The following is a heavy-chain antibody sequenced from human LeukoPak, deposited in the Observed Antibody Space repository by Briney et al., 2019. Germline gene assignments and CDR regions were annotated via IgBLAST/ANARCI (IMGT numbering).Heavy chain of an antibody. J-gene: IGHJ6*02. CDR2: INPSGGST. CDR3: AGQGIAAAGYYYYYGMDV. Sequence: GASVKVSCKASGYTFTSYYMHWVRQAPGQGLEWMGIINPSGGSTSYAQKFQGRVTMTRDMSTSTVYMELSSLRSEDTAVYYCAGQGIAAAGYYYYYGMDVWGQGTTVTVSS. D-gene: IGHD6-13*01. CDR1: GYTFTSYY. V-gene: IGHV1-46*01.